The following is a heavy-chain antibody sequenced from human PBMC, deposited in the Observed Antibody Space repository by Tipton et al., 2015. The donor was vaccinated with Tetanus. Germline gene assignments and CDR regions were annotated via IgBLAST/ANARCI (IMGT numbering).Heavy chain of an antibody. Sequence: QLVQSGDEVKMPGAPVKVSCKTSGHTFSSYGITWVRQAPGQGLEWMGWINPYRGNTNYAQSLQGRVTMTTDASTSTVYMELRSLRSDDTAGYYCATAPLGEHYFDYWGQGTLITVSS. CDR3: ATAPLGEHYFDY. CDR2: INPYRGNT. CDR1: GHTFSSYG. D-gene: IGHD2-21*01. V-gene: IGHV1-18*01. J-gene: IGHJ4*02.